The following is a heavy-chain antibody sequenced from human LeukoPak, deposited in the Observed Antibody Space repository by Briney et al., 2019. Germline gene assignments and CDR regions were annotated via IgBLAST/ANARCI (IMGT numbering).Heavy chain of an antibody. Sequence: PSETLSLTCTVSGGSISSGSYYWSWIRQPAGKGLEWIGRIYTSGSTNYDPSLKSRVTISVDTSKNQFSLKLSSVTAADTAVYYCARGDTMVRGVIDYWGQGTLVTVSS. J-gene: IGHJ4*02. V-gene: IGHV4-61*02. CDR3: ARGDTMVRGVIDY. CDR1: GGSISSGSYY. D-gene: IGHD3-10*01. CDR2: IYTSGST.